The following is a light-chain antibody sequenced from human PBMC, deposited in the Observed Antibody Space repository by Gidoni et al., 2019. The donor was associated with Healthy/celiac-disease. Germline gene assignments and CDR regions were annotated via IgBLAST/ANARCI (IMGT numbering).Light chain of an antibody. CDR3: QQYNSYWWT. CDR1: QSISSW. Sequence: DLQMTQSPSTLSASVGDRVTITCRASQSISSWVAWYQQKPGKAPKLLIYKASSLDSGVPSRFSGSGSGTEFTLTISSLQPDDFATYYCQQYNSYWWTFGQGTKVEIK. CDR2: KAS. V-gene: IGKV1-5*03. J-gene: IGKJ1*01.